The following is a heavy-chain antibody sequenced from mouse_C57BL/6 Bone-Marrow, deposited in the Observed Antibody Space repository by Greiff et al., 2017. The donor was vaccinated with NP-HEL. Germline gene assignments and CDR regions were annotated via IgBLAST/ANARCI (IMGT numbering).Heavy chain of an antibody. CDR1: GYSITSGYY. V-gene: IGHV3-6*01. CDR3: ARGWLLRGWYFDV. Sequence: EVKLMESGPGLVKPSQSLSLTCSVTGYSITSGYYWNWIRQFPGNKLEWMGYISYDGSNNYNPSLKNRISITRDTSKNQFFLKLNSVTTEDTATYYCARGWLLRGWYFDVWGTGTTVTVSS. J-gene: IGHJ1*03. D-gene: IGHD2-3*01. CDR2: ISYDGSN.